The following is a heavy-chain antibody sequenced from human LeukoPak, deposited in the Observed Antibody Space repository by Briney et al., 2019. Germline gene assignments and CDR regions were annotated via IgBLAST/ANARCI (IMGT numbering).Heavy chain of an antibody. V-gene: IGHV5-51*01. Sequence: GESLKISCKGSGYSFTSYWIGWVRQMPGKGLELMGIIYPGDSDTRYSPSFQGQVTISADKSISTAYLQWSSLKASDTAMYYCARWEYDSSGYYYFDYWGQGTLVTVSS. J-gene: IGHJ4*02. CDR3: ARWEYDSSGYYYFDY. CDR2: IYPGDSDT. D-gene: IGHD3-22*01. CDR1: GYSFTSYW.